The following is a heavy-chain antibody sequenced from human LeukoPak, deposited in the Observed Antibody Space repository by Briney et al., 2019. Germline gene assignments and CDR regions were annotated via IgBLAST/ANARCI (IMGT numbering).Heavy chain of an antibody. Sequence: PSETLSLTCTVSSDSISSFYWSWIRQPPGKGLEWIGYNYHSGSTNYNPSLKSRATISVDTSKSQFSLKLNSVTAADTAVYFCARDRVAAGTFDSWGPGALVTVSS. D-gene: IGHD6-13*01. CDR3: ARDRVAAGTFDS. CDR1: SDSISSFY. V-gene: IGHV4-59*01. J-gene: IGHJ4*02. CDR2: NYHSGST.